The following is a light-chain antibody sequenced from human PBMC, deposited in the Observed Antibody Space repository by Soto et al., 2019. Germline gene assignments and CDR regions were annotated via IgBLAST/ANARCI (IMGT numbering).Light chain of an antibody. Sequence: QSVLTQPPSASGTPGQRVTISCSGSSSNIGRSYVYWYQQLPGTAPKLLIYKNNQRPSAVPDRFSGSKSGTSASLVISGLRSDDEADYYCAVWDDSLFCRMFGGGTKLTVL. CDR3: AVWDDSLFCRM. V-gene: IGLV1-47*01. CDR2: KNN. J-gene: IGLJ3*02. CDR1: SSNIGRSY.